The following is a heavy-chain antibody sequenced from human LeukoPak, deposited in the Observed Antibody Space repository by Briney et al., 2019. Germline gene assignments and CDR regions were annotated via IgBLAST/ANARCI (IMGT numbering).Heavy chain of an antibody. D-gene: IGHD1-7*01. J-gene: IGHJ4*02. CDR1: GFTFDNYA. CDR2: IRSRSYDETT. CDR3: ARGYDWNYLHF. Sequence: PGRSLRLSCATSGFTFDNYAMTWVRQAPGKGLEWVGFIRSRSYDETTDYAPSVKDRFIISRDDSKRIAYLQMNSLTTEDTGMYYCARGYDWNYLHFWGQGVLVTVSS. V-gene: IGHV3-49*04.